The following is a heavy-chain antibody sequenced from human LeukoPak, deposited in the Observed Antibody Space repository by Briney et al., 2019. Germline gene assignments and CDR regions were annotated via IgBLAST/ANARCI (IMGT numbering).Heavy chain of an antibody. J-gene: IGHJ4*02. V-gene: IGHV4-59*08. D-gene: IGHD5-18*01. Sequence: SETLSLTCTVAGGSISSYYWSWIRQPPGKGLEWIGYIYYSGGTNYNPSLKSRVTISVDTSKNQSSLKLSSVTAADTAVYYCARLNSLTAVDTAMAILDYWGQGTLVTVSS. CDR1: GGSISSYY. CDR3: ARLNSLTAVDTAMAILDY. CDR2: IYYSGGT.